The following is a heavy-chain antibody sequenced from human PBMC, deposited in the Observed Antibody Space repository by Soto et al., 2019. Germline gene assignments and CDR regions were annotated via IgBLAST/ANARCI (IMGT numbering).Heavy chain of an antibody. CDR1: GFTFSSYA. J-gene: IGHJ4*02. Sequence: EVQLLESGGGLVQPGGSLRLSCAASGFTFSSYAMSWVRQAPGKGLEWVSGIGSSAISTYYADSVKGLFTISRDNSKNTLYLQMNSLRAADTAVYYCAKDSLPYGSGSYFTFDYWGQGTLVTVSS. CDR2: IGSSAIST. D-gene: IGHD3-10*01. V-gene: IGHV3-23*01. CDR3: AKDSLPYGSGSYFTFDY.